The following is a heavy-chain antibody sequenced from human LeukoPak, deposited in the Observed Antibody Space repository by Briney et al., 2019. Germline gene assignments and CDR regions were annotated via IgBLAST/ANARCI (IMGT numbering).Heavy chain of an antibody. CDR1: GYSISSGYY. Sequence: KPSETLSLTCAVSGYSISSGYYWGWIRQPPGKGLEWIGSIYHSGSTYYNPSLKSRVTISVDTSKNQFSLKLSSVTAADTAVYYCARFVSGVVVVPAAAGYYYFDYWGQGTLVTVSP. CDR3: ARFVSGVVVVPAAAGYYYFDY. V-gene: IGHV4-38-2*01. CDR2: IYHSGST. D-gene: IGHD2-2*01. J-gene: IGHJ4*02.